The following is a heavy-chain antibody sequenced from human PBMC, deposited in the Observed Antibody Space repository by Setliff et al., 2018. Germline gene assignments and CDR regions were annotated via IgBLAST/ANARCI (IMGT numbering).Heavy chain of an antibody. CDR2: IYYRGST. CDR1: GYSISSGYN. V-gene: IGHV4-38-2*01. J-gene: IGHJ4*02. Sequence: PSETLSLTCAVSGYSISSGYNWGWIRQPPRKGLEWIVSIYYRGSTSYNSSLKSRVSISVDTSKNQFSLNLNSVTAADTAVYYCATLTGDRGVDYWGQGRLVTVSS. D-gene: IGHD7-27*01. CDR3: ATLTGDRGVDY.